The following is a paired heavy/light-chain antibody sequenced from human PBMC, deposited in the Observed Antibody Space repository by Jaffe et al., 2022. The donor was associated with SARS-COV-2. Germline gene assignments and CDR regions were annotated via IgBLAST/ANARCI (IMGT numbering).Light chain of an antibody. J-gene: IGKJ4*01. CDR1: QSIRRY. CDR3: QQRADWPLT. V-gene: IGKV3-11*01. CDR2: DTS. Sequence: EIVLTQSPATLSLSPGERATLSCRASQSIRRYLAWYQHKPAQAPRLLIYDTSNRATGIPARFSGSGSETDFTLTISSLEPEDFAVYYCQQRADWPLTFGGGTKVEIK.
Heavy chain of an antibody. CDR2: IRSTGEST. Sequence: EVQLLESGGNLVQPGGSLRLSCAASGFTFSSYAMIWARQAPGKGLEWVSGIRSTGESTYYVDSVKGRFTISRDNSKNVLYLQMNIVGAEDTAVYYCAKSPGNGINPTNYWYFDLWGRGTLVTVSS. D-gene: IGHD1-1*01. CDR3: AKSPGNGINPTNYWYFDL. V-gene: IGHV3-23*01. J-gene: IGHJ2*01. CDR1: GFTFSSYA.